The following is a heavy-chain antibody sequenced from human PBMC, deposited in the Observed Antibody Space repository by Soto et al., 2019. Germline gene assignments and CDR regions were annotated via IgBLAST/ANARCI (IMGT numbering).Heavy chain of an antibody. D-gene: IGHD4-17*01. J-gene: IGHJ4*02. Sequence: EVQLVESGGGLVQPGGSLRLSCAASGFTVSNNYMSWVSQAPGKGLEWVSVIYSGGTTYYADSVKGRLTISRDNSKNTLYLQLNSLRAEDTAVYYCTRALTVTTVFDYWGQGTLVTVSS. CDR1: GFTVSNNY. CDR3: TRALTVTTVFDY. V-gene: IGHV3-66*01. CDR2: IYSGGTT.